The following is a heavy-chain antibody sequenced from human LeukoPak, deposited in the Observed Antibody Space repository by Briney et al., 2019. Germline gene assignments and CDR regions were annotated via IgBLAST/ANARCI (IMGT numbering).Heavy chain of an antibody. D-gene: IGHD3-22*01. V-gene: IGHV4-31*03. CDR1: RGSISRAGFF. J-gene: IGHJ4*02. Sequence: SETLSLTCTVSRGSISRAGFFWTWIRQHPGRGLEWIGYISYSGTSDYRPALKNRVTMSLDTSKNQFSLRRGSVTAADTAMYYCARVSDNSGHYYCDYWGQGTLVTVSS. CDR2: ISYSGTS. CDR3: ARVSDNSGHYYCDY.